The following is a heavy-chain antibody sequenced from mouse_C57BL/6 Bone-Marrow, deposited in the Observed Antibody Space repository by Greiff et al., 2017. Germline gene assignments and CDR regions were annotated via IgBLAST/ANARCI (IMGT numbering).Heavy chain of an antibody. D-gene: IGHD1-1*01. CDR2: FYPGSGSI. J-gene: IGHJ2*01. CDR1: GYTFTEYT. Sequence: QVQLQQSGAELVKPGASVKLSCKASGYTFTEYTIHWVKQRSGQGLEWIGWFYPGSGSIKYNEKFKDKATLTADKSSSTVYMELSRLPSEDSAVYCCARPKADYGSSYYCDYWGQGTTLTVSS. CDR3: ARPKADYGSSYYCDY. V-gene: IGHV1-62-2*01.